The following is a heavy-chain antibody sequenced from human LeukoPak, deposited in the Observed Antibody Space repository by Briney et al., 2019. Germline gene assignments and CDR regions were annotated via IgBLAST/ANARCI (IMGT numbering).Heavy chain of an antibody. Sequence: ASVKLSCKVSGYTLTELSMHWVRQAPGKGLGWMGGFDPEDGEAIYAQKFQGRVTMTEDKSTDTAYMELSSLRSEDTAVYYCATVLDYYGSESYWDYWGQGTLVTVSS. CDR3: ATVLDYYGSESYWDY. J-gene: IGHJ4*02. D-gene: IGHD3-10*01. V-gene: IGHV1-24*01. CDR2: FDPEDGEA. CDR1: GYTLTELS.